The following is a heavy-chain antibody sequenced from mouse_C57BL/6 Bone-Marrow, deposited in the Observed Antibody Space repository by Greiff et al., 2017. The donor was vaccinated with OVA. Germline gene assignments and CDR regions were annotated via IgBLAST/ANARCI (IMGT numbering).Heavy chain of an antibody. CDR3: ARLGWGYWYFDV. Sequence: QVQLQQPGAELVMPGASVKLSCKASGYTFTSYWMHWVKQRPGQGLEWIGEIDPSDSYTNYNQKFKGKSTLTADKSSSTAYMQLSSLTSEDSAVYYCARLGWGYWYFDVWGTGTTVTVSS. CDR1: GYTFTSYW. V-gene: IGHV1-69*01. D-gene: IGHD3-3*01. J-gene: IGHJ1*03. CDR2: IDPSDSYT.